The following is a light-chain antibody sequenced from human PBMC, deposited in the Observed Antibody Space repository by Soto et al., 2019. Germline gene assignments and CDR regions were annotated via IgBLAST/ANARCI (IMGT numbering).Light chain of an antibody. CDR2: WAP. CDR1: QSVLYSSNNKNY. CDR3: QQYYSTPWT. V-gene: IGKV4-1*01. Sequence: DIVMTQSPDSLAVSLGERATINCKSSQSVLYSSNNKNYFAWYQQKPGQPPKLLIYWAPTRESGVPHRFSGSGSGTDFTLTISSLQAEDVAVYYCQQYYSTPWTFGQGTKVEIK. J-gene: IGKJ1*01.